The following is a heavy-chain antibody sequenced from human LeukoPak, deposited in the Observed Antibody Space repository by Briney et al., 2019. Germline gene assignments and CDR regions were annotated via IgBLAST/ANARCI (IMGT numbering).Heavy chain of an antibody. J-gene: IGHJ2*01. V-gene: IGHV4-39*01. D-gene: IGHD6-13*01. Sequence: SEPLSLTCTVSGGSITSSSHYWGWVRQPPGKGLEWIGSMYFRGSTYYNPSLKSRVTMSVDTSKNQLSLRLSSVTAADTAVYYCASRIAAAGTEWYFDLWGRGTLVTVS. CDR1: GGSITSSSHY. CDR2: MYFRGST. CDR3: ASRIAAAGTEWYFDL.